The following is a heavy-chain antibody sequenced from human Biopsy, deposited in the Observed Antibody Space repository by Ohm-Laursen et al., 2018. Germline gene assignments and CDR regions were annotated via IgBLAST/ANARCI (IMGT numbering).Heavy chain of an antibody. V-gene: IGHV4-4*07. Sequence: SDTLSLTCTVSGASMTGYFWTWVRRPAGKGLEWIGHIYTIGDTTYNPSLESRVTMSLDTSKNQFSLKMTSLAAADTAVYFCAREDEGLLRALDLWGQGTMVTVSS. J-gene: IGHJ3*01. CDR3: AREDEGLLRALDL. D-gene: IGHD3-3*01. CDR2: IYTIGDT. CDR1: GASMTGYF.